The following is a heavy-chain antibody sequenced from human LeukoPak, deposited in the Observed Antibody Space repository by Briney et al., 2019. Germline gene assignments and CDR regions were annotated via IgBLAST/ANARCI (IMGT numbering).Heavy chain of an antibody. CDR1: GGTFSSYA. V-gene: IGHV1-69*04. J-gene: IGHJ4*02. CDR3: ASFSPEPYYFDY. Sequence: GASVKVSCKSSGGTFSSYAISWVRQAPGQGLEWMGRIIPILGIANYAQKFQGRVTITADKSTNTAYMELNSLRSEDTAVYYCASFSPEPYYFDYWGQGTLVTVSS. CDR2: IIPILGIA.